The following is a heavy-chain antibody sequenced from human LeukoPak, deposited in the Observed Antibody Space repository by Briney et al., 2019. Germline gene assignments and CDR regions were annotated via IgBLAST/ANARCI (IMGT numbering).Heavy chain of an antibody. Sequence: SETLSLTCAVYGGSFSGYYWSWIRQPPGKGLEWIGEINHSGSTNYNPSLKSRVTISVDTSKNQFSLKLSSVTAADTAVYYCARGRRYCSSTSCSNNWFDPWGQGTLVTASS. CDR3: ARGRRYCSSTSCSNNWFDP. CDR2: INHSGST. J-gene: IGHJ5*02. D-gene: IGHD2-2*01. CDR1: GGSFSGYY. V-gene: IGHV4-34*01.